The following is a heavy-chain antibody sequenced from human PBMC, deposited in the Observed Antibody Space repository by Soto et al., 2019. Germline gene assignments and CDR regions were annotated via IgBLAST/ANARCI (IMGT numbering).Heavy chain of an antibody. CDR3: ARDLMITMVRGVIPLQGDX. D-gene: IGHD3-10*01. Sequence: GASVKVSCKASGGTFSSYTISWVRQAPGQGLEWMGRIIPILGIANYAQKFQGRVTITADKSTSTAYMELSSLRSEDTAVDYCARDLMITMVRGVIPLQGDXWGQGTLVTVSS. CDR2: IIPILGIA. CDR1: GGTFSSYT. V-gene: IGHV1-69*04. J-gene: IGHJ4*02.